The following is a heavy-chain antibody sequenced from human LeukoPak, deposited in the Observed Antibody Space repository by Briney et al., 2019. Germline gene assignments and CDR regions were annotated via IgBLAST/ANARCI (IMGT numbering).Heavy chain of an antibody. D-gene: IGHD1-26*01. V-gene: IGHV4-39*02. J-gene: IGHJ3*01. CDR2: FYYSGST. CDR3: ARPFSGSYSDAFDL. CDR1: GGSISNTSSY. Sequence: SETLSLTCSVSGGSISNTSSYWGWIRQTPGKGLEWIGTFYYSGSTYYNPSLQSRVTISVDTSKNHFSLKLRSVTAADTAVYYCARPFSGSYSDAFDLWGQGTMVTVSS.